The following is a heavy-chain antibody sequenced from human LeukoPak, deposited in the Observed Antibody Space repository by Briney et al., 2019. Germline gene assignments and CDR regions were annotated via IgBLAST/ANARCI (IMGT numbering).Heavy chain of an antibody. CDR1: GGSFSGYY. D-gene: IGHD3-10*01. CDR3: ARENKNPRGYYCGSGRDSSGDY. CDR2: INHSGST. Sequence: PSETLSLTCAVYGGSFSGYYWSWIRQPPGKGLEWIGEINHSGSTNYNPSLKSRVTISVDTSKNQLSLKLSSVTAADTAVYYCARENKNPRGYYCGSGRDSSGDYWGQGTLVTVFS. J-gene: IGHJ4*02. V-gene: IGHV4-34*01.